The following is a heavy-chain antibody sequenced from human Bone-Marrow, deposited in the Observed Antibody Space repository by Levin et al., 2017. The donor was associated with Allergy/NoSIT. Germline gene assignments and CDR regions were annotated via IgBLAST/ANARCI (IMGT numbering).Heavy chain of an antibody. J-gene: IGHJ4*02. CDR2: ISRSSSTI. CDR3: ARPDCSGTSCYYFFDS. D-gene: IGHD2-2*01. V-gene: IGHV3-48*02. Sequence: GGSLRLSCAASGFTFSSYSMNWVRQAPGRGLEWVSYISRSSSTISYADPVKGRFTISRDNAKNSLYLQMNSLRDEDTAVYYCARPDCSGTSCYYFFDSWGQGTLVTVSS. CDR1: GFTFSSYS.